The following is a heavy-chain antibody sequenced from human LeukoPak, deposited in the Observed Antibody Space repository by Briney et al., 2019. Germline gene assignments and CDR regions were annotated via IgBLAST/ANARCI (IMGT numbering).Heavy chain of an antibody. CDR2: IYSGGST. D-gene: IGHD6-19*01. CDR1: GFNFTNAW. CDR3: ARGSPAIAVAGLYYFDY. V-gene: IGHV3-53*01. J-gene: IGHJ4*02. Sequence: GGSLRLSCAASGFNFTNAWMSWVRQAPGKGLEWVSVIYSGGSTYYADSVKGRFTISRDNSKNTLYLQMNSLRAEDTAVYYCARGSPAIAVAGLYYFDYWGQGTLVTVSS.